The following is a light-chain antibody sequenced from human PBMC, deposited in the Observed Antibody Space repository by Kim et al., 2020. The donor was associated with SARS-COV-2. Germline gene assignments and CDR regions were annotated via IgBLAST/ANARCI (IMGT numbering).Light chain of an antibody. V-gene: IGLV3-19*01. CDR2: GKN. J-gene: IGLJ2*01. CDR1: SLRSYY. Sequence: SALPQDPAVSVALGQTVRITCHGDSLRSYYATWYQQKPGQAPILVIYGKNNRPSGIPDRFSGSSSGNTASLTITGPPAGDEAAYYCNSRDSNANVVFG. CDR3: NSRDSNANVV.